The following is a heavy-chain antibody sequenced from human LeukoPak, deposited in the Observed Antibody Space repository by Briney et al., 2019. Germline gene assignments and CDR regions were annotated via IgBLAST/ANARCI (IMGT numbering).Heavy chain of an antibody. CDR1: GYSISSGYY. D-gene: IGHD6-13*01. CDR3: ASGYTSTWYLVLAY. CDR2: IYHSGST. J-gene: IGHJ4*02. Sequence: SETLSLTCTVSGYSISSGYYWGWIRQPPGKGLEWIGSIYHSGSTYYNASLGSRVTTSLDTSKNQLSLKVNSVTAADTAVYYCASGYTSTWYLVLAYWGQGTLVTVSS. V-gene: IGHV4-38-2*02.